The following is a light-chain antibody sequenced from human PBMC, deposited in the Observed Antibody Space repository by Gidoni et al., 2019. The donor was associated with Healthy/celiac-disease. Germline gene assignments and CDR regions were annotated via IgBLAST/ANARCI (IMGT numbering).Light chain of an antibody. J-gene: IGKJ3*01. Sequence: EIVLTQSPGTLSLSPGERATLSCRASQSVSSSYLAWYQQKPGQAPRLLIYGASSRATGIPDFTLTISRLEPEDFAVYYCQQYGSSPHIFTFGPGTKLDIK. CDR3: QQYGSSPHIFT. CDR2: GAS. V-gene: IGKV3-20*01. CDR1: QSVSSSY.